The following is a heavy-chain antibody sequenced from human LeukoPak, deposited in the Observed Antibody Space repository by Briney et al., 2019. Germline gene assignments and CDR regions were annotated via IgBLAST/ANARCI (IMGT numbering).Heavy chain of an antibody. V-gene: IGHV1-2*02. CDR3: AREVYSYGSSMYY. CDR1: GYTFTGYY. J-gene: IGHJ4*02. D-gene: IGHD5-18*01. Sequence: GASVKVSCKASGYTFTGYYMHWVRQAPGQGLEWMGWINPNSGGTNYAQKFQGRVTMTRDTSISTAYMELSRLRSDDTAVYYCAREVYSYGSSMYYWGQGTLVTVSS. CDR2: INPNSGGT.